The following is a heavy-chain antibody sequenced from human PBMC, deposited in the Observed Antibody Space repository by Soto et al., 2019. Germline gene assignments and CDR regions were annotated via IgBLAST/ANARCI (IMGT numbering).Heavy chain of an antibody. Sequence: QVQLVQSGAEVKKPGASMRVSCKASGYTFTNYYIYWVRQAPGQGLEWMGWMYPTDGGTNYAQKFQGRVTMTRDTSISRAYMELSRLSSDDTAVYYCAGGRDRGSSESSFDYWGQGTLVIVSS. CDR3: AGGRDRGSSESSFDY. CDR2: MYPTDGGT. V-gene: IGHV1-2*02. J-gene: IGHJ4*02. D-gene: IGHD6-6*01. CDR1: GYTFTNYY.